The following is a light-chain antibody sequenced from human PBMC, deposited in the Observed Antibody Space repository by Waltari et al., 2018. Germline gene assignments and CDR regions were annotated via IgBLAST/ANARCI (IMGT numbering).Light chain of an antibody. CDR1: SSDVDVYNY. V-gene: IGLV2-11*01. Sequence: QPALTQPRAVSGSPGQSGTISCTGPSSDVDVYNYVSWYQQHPGKAPKLMIYDVSKRPAGVPDRFSGSKSGNTASLTISGLQAEDEADYYCCSYAGTYAYVFGSGTKVTVL. CDR2: DVS. J-gene: IGLJ1*01. CDR3: CSYAGTYAYV.